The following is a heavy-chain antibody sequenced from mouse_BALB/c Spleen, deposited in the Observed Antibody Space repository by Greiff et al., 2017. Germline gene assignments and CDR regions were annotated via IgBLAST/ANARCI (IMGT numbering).Heavy chain of an antibody. Sequence: EVKLQQSGAELVKPGASVKLSCTASGFNIKDTYMHWVKQRPEQGLEWIGRIDPANGNTKYDPKFQGKATITADTSSNTAYLQLSSLTSEDTAVYYCAPLYYGCDSWFAYWGQGTLVTVSA. J-gene: IGHJ3*01. D-gene: IGHD2-2*01. CDR3: APLYYGCDSWFAY. CDR1: GFNIKDTY. CDR2: IDPANGNT. V-gene: IGHV14-3*02.